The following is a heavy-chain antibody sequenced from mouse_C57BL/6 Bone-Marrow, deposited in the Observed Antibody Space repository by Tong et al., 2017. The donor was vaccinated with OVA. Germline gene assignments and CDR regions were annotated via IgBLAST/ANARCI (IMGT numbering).Heavy chain of an antibody. V-gene: IGHV2-6*01. CDR3: ARNGYYGNYYWYFDV. CDR2: IWGVGST. D-gene: IGHD2-1*01. CDR1: GFSLTSYG. J-gene: IGHJ1*03. Sequence: VQLQESGPGLVAPSQSLSITCTVSGFSLTSYGVDWVRQSPGKGLEWLGVIWGVGSTNYNSALKSRLSISKDNSKSQVFLKMNSLQTDDTARYYCARNGYYGNYYWYFDVWGTGTTVTVSS.